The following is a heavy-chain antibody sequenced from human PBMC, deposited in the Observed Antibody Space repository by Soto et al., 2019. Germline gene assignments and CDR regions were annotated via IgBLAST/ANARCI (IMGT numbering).Heavy chain of an antibody. CDR2: IYSGGST. Sequence: GGSLRLSCAASGFTVSSNYMSWVRQAPGKELEWVSVIYSGGSTYYADSVKGRFTISRDNSKNTLYLQMNSLRAEDTAVYYCARDRGIAAAGTLDDYYYGMDVWGQGTTVTVS. V-gene: IGHV3-66*01. CDR1: GFTVSSNY. J-gene: IGHJ6*02. D-gene: IGHD6-13*01. CDR3: ARDRGIAAAGTLDDYYYGMDV.